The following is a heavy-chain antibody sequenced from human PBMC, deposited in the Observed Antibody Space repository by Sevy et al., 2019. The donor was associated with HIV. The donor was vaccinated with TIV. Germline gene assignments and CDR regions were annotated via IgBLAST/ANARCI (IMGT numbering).Heavy chain of an antibody. J-gene: IGHJ5*02. Sequence: GGSLRLSCADSGFDFDDYGMHWVRQAPGKGLEWVSGISWNSDSEGYADSVKGRFTVSRDNAKNSLYLQMNSLRPDDTAVYYCAKGSSRAWNDGGDWLDPWGQGTLVTVSS. D-gene: IGHD1-1*01. V-gene: IGHV3-9*01. CDR2: ISWNSDSE. CDR1: GFDFDDYG. CDR3: AKGSSRAWNDGGDWLDP.